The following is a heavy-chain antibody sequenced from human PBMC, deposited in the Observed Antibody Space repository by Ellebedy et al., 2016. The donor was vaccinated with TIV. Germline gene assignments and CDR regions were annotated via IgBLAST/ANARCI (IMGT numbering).Heavy chain of an antibody. CDR3: VKDFAERFDEWNAYLES. D-gene: IGHD1-1*01. CDR2: TYRSHGTT. J-gene: IGHJ4*01. CDR1: GFNVDTYA. V-gene: IGHV3-23*01. Sequence: GESLKISXLGSGFNVDTYAMSWVRQVPGKGLEWVSATYRSHGTTYYAGSVKGRFTISTDKSKNTLFLDMSGLRADDTGIYYCVKDFAERFDEWNAYLESWGRGTLVTVSS.